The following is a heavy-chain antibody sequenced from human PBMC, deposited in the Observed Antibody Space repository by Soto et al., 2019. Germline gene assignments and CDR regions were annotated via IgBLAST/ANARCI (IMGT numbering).Heavy chain of an antibody. CDR2: IKQDGSEK. Sequence: GGSLRLSCAASGFTFSSYWMSWVRQAPGKGLEWVANIKQDGSEKYYVDSVKGRFTISRDNAKNSLYLQMNSLRAEDTAVYYCAGSWVSGWFDPWGQGTLVTVSS. D-gene: IGHD6-13*01. CDR1: GFTFSSYW. CDR3: AGSWVSGWFDP. V-gene: IGHV3-7*03. J-gene: IGHJ5*02.